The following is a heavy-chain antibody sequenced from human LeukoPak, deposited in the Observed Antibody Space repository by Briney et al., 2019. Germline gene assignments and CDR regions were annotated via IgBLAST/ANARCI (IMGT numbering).Heavy chain of an antibody. CDR3: AREGYCSSTSCYRSYYYGMDV. V-gene: IGHV3-11*06. D-gene: IGHD2-2*01. CDR1: GFTFSDYY. Sequence: GGSLRLSCAASGFTFSDYYMSWIRQAPGKGLEWVSSISSSSSYIYYADSVKGRFTISRDNAKNSLYLQMNSLRAEDTAVYYCAREGYCSSTSCYRSYYYGMDVWGQGTTVTVSS. J-gene: IGHJ6*02. CDR2: ISSSSSYI.